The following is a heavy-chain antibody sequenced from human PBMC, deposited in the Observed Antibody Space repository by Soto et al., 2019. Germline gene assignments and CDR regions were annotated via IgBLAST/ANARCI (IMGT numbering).Heavy chain of an antibody. CDR1: GYTFTGYY. J-gene: IGHJ3*02. V-gene: IGHV1-8*01. Sequence: VASVKVSCKASGYTFTGYYINWVRQATGQGPEWMGWMSPNTGTIVYAQKFQGRVTMTRNTSTSTAYMTLSSLRSEDTAVYYCARDRPGIKTYEAFDIWGQGTTVTVSS. CDR2: MSPNTGTI. CDR3: ARDRPGIKTYEAFDI. D-gene: IGHD1-20*01.